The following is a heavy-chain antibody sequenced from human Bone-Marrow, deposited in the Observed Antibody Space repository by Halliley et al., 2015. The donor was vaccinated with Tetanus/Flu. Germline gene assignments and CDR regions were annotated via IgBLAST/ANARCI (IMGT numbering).Heavy chain of an antibody. J-gene: IGHJ4*02. CDR2: IYYSENT. V-gene: IGHV4-59*01. D-gene: IGHD6-19*01. CDR3: ASHSGWDNFDY. CDR1: GGSISTYY. Sequence: LRLSCTVSGGSISTYYLSWIRQPPGKGLEWIGYIYYSENTNYNPSLKRRATISVDTSKNQFSLRLTSVTAADTAVYYCASHSGWDNFDYWGQGILVNVSS.